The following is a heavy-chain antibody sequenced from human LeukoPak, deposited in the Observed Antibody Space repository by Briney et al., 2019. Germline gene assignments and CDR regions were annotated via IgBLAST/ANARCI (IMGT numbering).Heavy chain of an antibody. CDR3: ERGRMAESATGPFDI. CDR1: GXSISGFY. V-gene: IGHV4-59*01. Sequence: NPPETLSLTCTVSGXSISGFYWNWIRQPPGKGLEWIGYVYYSGSTHYNPSLKSRVNISVDTSKSQVSLKLNSVTAADTALYYCERGRMAESATGPFDIWGQGTMVTVSS. D-gene: IGHD2-15*01. J-gene: IGHJ3*02. CDR2: VYYSGST.